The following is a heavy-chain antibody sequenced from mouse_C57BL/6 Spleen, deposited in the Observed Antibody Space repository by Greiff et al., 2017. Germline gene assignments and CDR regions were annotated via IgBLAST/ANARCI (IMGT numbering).Heavy chain of an antibody. CDR3: AIHEDRDYGGAMDY. D-gene: IGHD2-4*01. Sequence: VKLQESGAELVKPGASVKLSCTASGYTFTESTIHWVKQRSGQGLEWIGWFYPGSGSITYTEKFKDKAPLTADKSSSTVYLALSRLPSEGSAVYFCAIHEDRDYGGAMDYWGQGTSVTVSS. V-gene: IGHV1-62-2*01. CDR1: GYTFTEST. CDR2: FYPGSGSI. J-gene: IGHJ4*01.